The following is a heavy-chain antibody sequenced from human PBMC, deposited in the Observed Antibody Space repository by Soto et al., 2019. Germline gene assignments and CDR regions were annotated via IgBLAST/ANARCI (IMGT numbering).Heavy chain of an antibody. J-gene: IGHJ3*01. D-gene: IGHD2-21*02. V-gene: IGHV3-74*01. Sequence: EVQLVESEGGLVQRGGSLRLSCAASGFTFNYYWMHWVRQAPGQGLMWVSHIQNDGSRTTYADSVKGRFTISRDNAKNTLYLQMNSLRAEATAVYYCVRGDKGGFDLWGQGTTVTVFS. CDR3: VRGDKGGFDL. CDR1: GFTFNYYW. CDR2: IQNDGSRT.